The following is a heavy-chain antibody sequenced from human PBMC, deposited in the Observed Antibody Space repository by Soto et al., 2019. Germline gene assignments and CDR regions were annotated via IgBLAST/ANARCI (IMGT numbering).Heavy chain of an antibody. V-gene: IGHV3-33*06. CDR2: IWYDGSNK. J-gene: IGHJ3*02. Sequence: ESVGGVVQPGRSLRLSCVASGFTFSSYGMHWVRQAPGKGLEWVAAIWYDGSNKYYVDSVKGRFTISRDNSKNTVYLQMDSLRVEDTAVYYCAQFSSGLIWGQGTMVSVSS. D-gene: IGHD6-6*01. CDR1: GFTFSSYG. CDR3: AQFSSGLI.